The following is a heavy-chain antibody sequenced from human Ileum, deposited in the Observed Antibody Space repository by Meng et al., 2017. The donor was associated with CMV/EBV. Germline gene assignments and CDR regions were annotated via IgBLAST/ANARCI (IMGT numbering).Heavy chain of an antibody. CDR1: GFSSSSYS. J-gene: IGHJ6*02. D-gene: IGHD2-2*01. Sequence: GESLTISCAASGFSSSSYSMNWVRQALGKGLEWVSSIGRSRTYIYYADSVKGRFTISRDNAKNSVNLQMNSLRAEDTAVYYCVRGEYQLESDGMDVWGQGTTVTVSS. V-gene: IGHV3-21*01. CDR2: IGRSRTYI. CDR3: VRGEYQLESDGMDV.